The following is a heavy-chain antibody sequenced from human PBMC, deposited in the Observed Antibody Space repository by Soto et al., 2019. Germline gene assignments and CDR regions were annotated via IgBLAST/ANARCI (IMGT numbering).Heavy chain of an antibody. D-gene: IGHD2-15*01. J-gene: IGHJ5*02. CDR3: ARDGAPATCSGGSCYSTDDNWFDP. CDR1: GFTFSSYA. V-gene: IGHV3-30-3*01. Sequence: GGSLRLSCAASGFTFSSYAMHWVRQAPGKGLEWVAVISYDGSNKYYADSVKGRFTISRDNSKNTLYLQMNSLRAEDTAVYYCARDGAPATCSGGSCYSTDDNWFDPWGQGTLVTVSS. CDR2: ISYDGSNK.